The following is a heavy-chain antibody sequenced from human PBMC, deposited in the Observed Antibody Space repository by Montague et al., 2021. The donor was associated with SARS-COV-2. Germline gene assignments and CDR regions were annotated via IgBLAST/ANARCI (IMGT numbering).Heavy chain of an antibody. CDR3: TRHVHMTWPEPSPGFDY. Sequence: SETLSLTCTISGDSISSSSYNWGWIRQPPGKGLEWIGGVHYNGXTXYXXXXKXRVTIYVDTSKNQISLRLSSVTAADTAVYYSTRHVHMTWPEPSPGFDYWGQGTLVTVSS. V-gene: IGHV4-39*01. D-gene: IGHD1-1*01. J-gene: IGHJ4*02. CDR1: GDSISSSSYN. CDR2: VHYNGXT.